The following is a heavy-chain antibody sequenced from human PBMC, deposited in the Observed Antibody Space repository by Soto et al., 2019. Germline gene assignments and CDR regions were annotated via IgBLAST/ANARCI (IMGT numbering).Heavy chain of an antibody. CDR2: IDSDGSGT. Sequence: EVQLVESGGGLVQPGGSLRVSCAASGFTFGSYWMNWVRQAPGKGLVWVSRIDSDGSGTTYADSVKGRFTTSRDNAKNTLYLQMSSLRVEDTAVYYCARGRPYGMDVWGQGTTVTVSS. CDR1: GFTFGSYW. CDR3: ARGRPYGMDV. V-gene: IGHV3-74*01. J-gene: IGHJ6*02.